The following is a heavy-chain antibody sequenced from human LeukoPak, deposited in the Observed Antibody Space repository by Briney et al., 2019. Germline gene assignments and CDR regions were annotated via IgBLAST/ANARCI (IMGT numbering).Heavy chain of an antibody. CDR3: ASVFDS. CDR1: GW. Sequence: PGGSLRLSCAASGWMHWVRQAPGKGLVWVSGINHDGSSTYYADSVKGRFTISRDNAKNTVYLQMNSLSAEDTAVYCCASVFDSWGQGSLVTVSS. J-gene: IGHJ4*02. V-gene: IGHV3-74*01. CDR2: INHDGSST.